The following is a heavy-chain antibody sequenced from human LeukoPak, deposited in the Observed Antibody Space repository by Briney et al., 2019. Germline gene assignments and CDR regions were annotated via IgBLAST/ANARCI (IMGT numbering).Heavy chain of an antibody. CDR2: ISSSGSTI. CDR3: ARDPIGVDFDY. CDR1: GFTFSSYA. Sequence: GGSLRLSCAASGFTFSSYAMSWVRQAPGKGLEWVSYISSSGSTIYYADSVKGRFTISRDNAKNSLYLQMNSLRAEDTAVYYCARDPIGVDFDYWGQGTLVTVSS. V-gene: IGHV3-48*04. J-gene: IGHJ4*02. D-gene: IGHD2-21*01.